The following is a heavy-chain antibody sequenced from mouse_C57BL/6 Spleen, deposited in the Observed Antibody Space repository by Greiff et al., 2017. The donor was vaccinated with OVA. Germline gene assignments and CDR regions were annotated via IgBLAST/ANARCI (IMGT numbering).Heavy chain of an antibody. CDR2: IWSGGST. Sequence: VKLVESGPGLVQPSQSLSITCTVSGFSLTSYGVHWVRQPPGKGLEWLGVIWSGGSTDYNAAFISRLSISKDNSKSQVFFKMNSLQADDTAIYYCAKKEGTGYAMDYCGQGTSVTVSS. V-gene: IGHV2-4*01. CDR1: GFSLTSYG. D-gene: IGHD3-3*01. J-gene: IGHJ4*01. CDR3: AKKEGTGYAMDY.